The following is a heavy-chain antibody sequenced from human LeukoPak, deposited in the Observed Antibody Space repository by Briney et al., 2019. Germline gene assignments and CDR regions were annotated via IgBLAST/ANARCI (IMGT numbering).Heavy chain of an antibody. Sequence: GGSLRLSCAASGFTFSSYAMSWVRQAPGKGLEWVSAISGSGGSTYYADSVKGRFTISRDNSKNTVYLQMNSLRAEDTAVYYCAKGGSYRSQPYFDYWGQGTPVSVSS. V-gene: IGHV3-23*01. CDR3: AKGGSYRSQPYFDY. CDR1: GFTFSSYA. J-gene: IGHJ4*02. D-gene: IGHD3-16*02. CDR2: ISGSGGST.